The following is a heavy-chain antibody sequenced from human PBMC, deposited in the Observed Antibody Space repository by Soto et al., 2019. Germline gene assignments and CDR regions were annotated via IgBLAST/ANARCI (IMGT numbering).Heavy chain of an antibody. CDR2: INAGNGNT. D-gene: IGHD3-3*01. J-gene: IGHJ6*02. CDR1: GYTFTSYA. Sequence: ASVKVSCKASGYTFTSYAMHWARQAPGQRLEWMGWINAGNGNTKYSQKYQGRVTITRDTSASTAYMELSSLRSEDTAVYYCGRGSLEESGYLKYYYYYGMDVWGQGTTVTVSS. V-gene: IGHV1-3*01. CDR3: GRGSLEESGYLKYYYYYGMDV.